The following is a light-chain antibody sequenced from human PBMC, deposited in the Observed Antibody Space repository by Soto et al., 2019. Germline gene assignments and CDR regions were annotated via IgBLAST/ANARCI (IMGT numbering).Light chain of an antibody. CDR3: AAWDDSLNGYV. V-gene: IGLV1-44*01. Sequence: QSVLTQPTSASGTPGQRVTISCSGSSSNIGSNTVNWYQQLPGTAPKLLIYSNNQRPSGVPDRFSGSKSGTSASLAISGLQSEYDADDYCAAWDDSLNGYVFGTGTKLTVL. J-gene: IGLJ1*01. CDR2: SNN. CDR1: SSNIGSNT.